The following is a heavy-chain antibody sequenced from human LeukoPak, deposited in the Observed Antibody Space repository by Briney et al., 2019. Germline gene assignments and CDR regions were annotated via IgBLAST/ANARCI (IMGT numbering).Heavy chain of an antibody. J-gene: IGHJ4*02. V-gene: IGHV4-31*03. CDR2: IYYSGST. CDR3: ARGPDSSGSAY. CDR1: GGSISSGGYS. Sequence: PSETLSLTCTVSGGSISSGGYSWSWIRQHPGKGLEWIGYIYYSGSTYYNPSLKSRVTISVDTSKNQFSLKLSSVTAADTAVYYCARGPDSSGSAYWGQGTLVTVSS. D-gene: IGHD3-22*01.